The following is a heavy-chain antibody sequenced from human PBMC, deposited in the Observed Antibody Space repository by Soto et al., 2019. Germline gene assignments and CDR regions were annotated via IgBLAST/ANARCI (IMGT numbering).Heavy chain of an antibody. Sequence: ASVKVSCKASGYTFTSYDINWVRQATGQGLEWMGWMNPNSGNTGYAQKFQGRVTMTRNTSISTAYMELSSLRSEDKAVYYCARQDCSGGSCFTDYYYGMDVWGQGTTVTVSS. CDR2: MNPNSGNT. J-gene: IGHJ6*02. CDR3: ARQDCSGGSCFTDYYYGMDV. V-gene: IGHV1-8*01. CDR1: GYTFTSYD. D-gene: IGHD2-15*01.